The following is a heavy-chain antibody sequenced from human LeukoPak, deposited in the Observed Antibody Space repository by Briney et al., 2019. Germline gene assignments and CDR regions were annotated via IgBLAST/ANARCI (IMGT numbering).Heavy chain of an antibody. CDR2: INHSGST. D-gene: IGHD3-3*01. Sequence: SETLSLTCAVCGGSFSGYYWSWIRQPPGKWLEWIGEINHSGSTNYNPSLKSRVTISVDTSKNQFSLKLSSVTAADTAVYYCAREPMYYDFWSGYFDYYMDVWGKGTTVTVSS. CDR3: AREPMYYDFWSGYFDYYMDV. CDR1: GGSFSGYY. J-gene: IGHJ6*03. V-gene: IGHV4-34*01.